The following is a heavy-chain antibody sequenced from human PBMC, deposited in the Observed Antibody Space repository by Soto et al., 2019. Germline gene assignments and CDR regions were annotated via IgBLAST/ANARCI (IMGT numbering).Heavy chain of an antibody. CDR3: ASPAFAPRQRGYCSGGSCYPFDY. CDR1: GYTFTSYA. D-gene: IGHD2-15*01. J-gene: IGHJ4*02. Sequence: GASVKVSCKASGYTFTSYAMHWVRQAPGQRLEWMGWINAGNGNTKYSQKFQGRVTITRDTSASTAYMELSSLRSEDTAVYYCASPAFAPRQRGYCSGGSCYPFDYWGQGTLVTVSS. CDR2: INAGNGNT. V-gene: IGHV1-3*01.